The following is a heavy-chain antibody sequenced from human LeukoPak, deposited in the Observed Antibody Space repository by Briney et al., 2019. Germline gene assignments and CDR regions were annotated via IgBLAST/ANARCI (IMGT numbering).Heavy chain of an antibody. D-gene: IGHD3-3*01. CDR3: AKPTGALEWSPVDY. V-gene: IGHV3-30*18. CDR1: GFIFDNFG. CDR2: ISHDGSNE. J-gene: IGHJ4*02. Sequence: GGSLRLSCAASGFIFDNFGMHWVRQVPGKGLEWLALISHDGSNEYYGDFVKGRFTTSRDNSKNTVYLQMNALRPEDTAVYYCAKPTGALEWSPVDYWGQGTLVTVSS.